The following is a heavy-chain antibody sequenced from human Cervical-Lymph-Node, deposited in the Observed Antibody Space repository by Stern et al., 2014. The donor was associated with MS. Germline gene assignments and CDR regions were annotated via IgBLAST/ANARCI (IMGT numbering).Heavy chain of an antibody. D-gene: IGHD4-23*01. Sequence: VQLVESGGGVVQPGRSLRLSCAASGFTFSSSGMHWVRQAPGKGLEWLASIWYNGSKRYYANPVKGRFTISRDNPKNTLSLQMNSLRAEDTAVYYCAREGGNTAEYFQHWGQGTLVTVSS. V-gene: IGHV3-33*01. CDR3: AREGGNTAEYFQH. CDR1: GFTFSSSG. CDR2: IWYNGSKR. J-gene: IGHJ1*01.